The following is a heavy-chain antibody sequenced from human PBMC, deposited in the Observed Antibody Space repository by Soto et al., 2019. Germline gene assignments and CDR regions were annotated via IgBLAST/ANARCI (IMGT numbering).Heavy chain of an antibody. CDR2: ISGSGDST. D-gene: IGHD4-17*01. J-gene: IGHJ3*02. V-gene: IGHV3-23*01. CDR1: GFTFSTYA. CDR3: AKDPNGDYIGAFDM. Sequence: PGGSLRLSCAASGFTFSTYAMNWVRQAPGKGLEWVSGISGSGDSTYYADSVKGRFTVSRDNSKNTLYLQMNSLRVEDTAVYYCAKDPNGDYIGAFDMWGRGIMVTVSS.